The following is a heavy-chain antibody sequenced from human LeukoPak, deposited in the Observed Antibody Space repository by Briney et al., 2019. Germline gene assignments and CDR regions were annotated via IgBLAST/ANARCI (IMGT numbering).Heavy chain of an antibody. J-gene: IGHJ1*01. CDR1: GFTFDNYA. Sequence: GGSLRLSCAASGFTFDNYAMNWVRQVPGKGLERISLISWNSGTIGYADSVKGRFTISRDNANNFLYLQMNCLRAEDTALYYCARAYKDRSLAGKKEFFQHWGQGTLVTVSS. CDR3: ARAYKDRSLAGKKEFFQH. CDR2: ISWNSGTI. V-gene: IGHV3-9*01. D-gene: IGHD6-19*01.